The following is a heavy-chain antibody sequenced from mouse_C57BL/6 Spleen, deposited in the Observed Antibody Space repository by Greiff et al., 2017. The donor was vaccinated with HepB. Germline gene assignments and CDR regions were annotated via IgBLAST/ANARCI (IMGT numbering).Heavy chain of an antibody. CDR2: IWSGGST. J-gene: IGHJ2*01. CDR3: ARNRYYGSRPYYFDY. CDR1: GFSLTSYG. V-gene: IGHV2-2*01. Sequence: QVQLQQSGPGLVQPSQSLSITCTVSGFSLTSYGVHWVRQSPGKGLEWLGVIWSGGSTDYNAAFISRLSISKDNSKSQVFFKMNSLQADDTAIYYCARNRYYGSRPYYFDYWGQGTTLTVSS. D-gene: IGHD1-1*01.